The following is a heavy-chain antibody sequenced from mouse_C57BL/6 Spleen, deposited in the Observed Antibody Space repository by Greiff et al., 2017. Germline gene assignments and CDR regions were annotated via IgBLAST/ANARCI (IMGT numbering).Heavy chain of an antibody. CDR2: IDPSDSYT. J-gene: IGHJ2*01. Sequence: VQLQQPGAELVMPGASVKLSCKASGYTFTSYWMHWVKQRPGQGLEWIGEIDPSDSYTNYNQTFKGKSTLTVDKSSSTAYMQLSSLTSEDSAVYYCARSDRITTVVAEGLDYWGQGTTLTVSS. D-gene: IGHD1-1*01. CDR1: GYTFTSYW. CDR3: ARSDRITTVVAEGLDY. V-gene: IGHV1-69*01.